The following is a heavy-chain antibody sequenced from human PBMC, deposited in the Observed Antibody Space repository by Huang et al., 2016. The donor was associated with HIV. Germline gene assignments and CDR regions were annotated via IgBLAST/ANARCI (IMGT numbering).Heavy chain of an antibody. V-gene: IGHV2-5*02. CDR1: GFSLSTSEVG. CDR2: IYSDDDK. Sequence: QITLKESGPMLVKPTQTLTLTCTFSGFSLSTSEVGVGWIRQPPGKALEGLALIYSDDDKRYRPSLKSRLTITKDTSRNQVVLTMTNMDPVDTGTYYCAHSAFGTSGYYFRMHFDYWGQGALVTVSS. D-gene: IGHD3-22*01. CDR3: AHSAFGTSGYYFRMHFDY. J-gene: IGHJ4*02.